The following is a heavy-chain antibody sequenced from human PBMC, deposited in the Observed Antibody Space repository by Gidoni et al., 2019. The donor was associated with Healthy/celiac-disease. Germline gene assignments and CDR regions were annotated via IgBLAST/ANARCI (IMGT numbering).Heavy chain of an antibody. CDR1: GGSISSSSYY. Sequence: QLQLQESCPGRVKPSETLSLTCTVAGGSISSSSYYWGWIRQPPGKGLEWIGSIYYSGSTYYNPSLKSRVTISVDTSKNQFSLKLSSVTAADTAVYYCASVITGYYFDYWGQGTLVTVSS. CDR2: IYYSGST. D-gene: IGHD3-16*02. V-gene: IGHV4-39*07. CDR3: ASVITGYYFDY. J-gene: IGHJ4*02.